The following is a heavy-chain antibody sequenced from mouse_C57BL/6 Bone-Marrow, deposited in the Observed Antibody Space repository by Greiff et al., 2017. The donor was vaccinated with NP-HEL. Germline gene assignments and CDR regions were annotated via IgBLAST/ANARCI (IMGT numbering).Heavy chain of an antibody. CDR3: TLYYDYDDDAMDY. CDR1: GFTFSDAW. Sequence: EVQGVESGGGLVQPGGSMKLSCAASGFTFSDAWMDWVRQSPEKGLEWVAEIRNKANNTATYYAESVKGRFTISRDDSKSSVYLQMNSLRAEDTGIYYCTLYYDYDDDAMDYWGQGTSVTVSS. CDR2: IRNKANNTAT. J-gene: IGHJ4*01. D-gene: IGHD2-4*01. V-gene: IGHV6-6*01.